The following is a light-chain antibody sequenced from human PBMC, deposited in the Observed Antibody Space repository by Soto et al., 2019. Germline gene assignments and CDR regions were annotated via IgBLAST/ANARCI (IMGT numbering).Light chain of an antibody. CDR2: AAS. CDR1: QSISSW. CDR3: QQSYSTPQVT. Sequence: DIQMTQSPSTLSASVGDRVTITCRASQSISSWLAWYQQKPGKAPKLLIYAASSLQSGVPSRFSGSGSGTDFTLTISSLQPEDFATYYCQQSYSTPQVTFGQGTRLE. J-gene: IGKJ5*01. V-gene: IGKV1-39*01.